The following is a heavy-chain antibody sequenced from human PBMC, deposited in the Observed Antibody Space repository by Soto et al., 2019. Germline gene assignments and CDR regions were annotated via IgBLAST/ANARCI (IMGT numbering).Heavy chain of an antibody. D-gene: IGHD3-10*01. J-gene: IGHJ2*01. V-gene: IGHV1-69*06. CDR3: ARDAPYYGSGSYYWYFDL. CDR2: IIPIFGTA. CDR1: GGTFSSYT. Sequence: QVQLVQSGAEVKKPGSSVKVSCKASGGTFSSYTISWVRQAPGQGLEWMGGIIPIFGTANYAQKFQGRVTITPDKSTSTAYLELSSLRSQDTAVYYCARDAPYYGSGSYYWYFDLWGRGTLVTVSS.